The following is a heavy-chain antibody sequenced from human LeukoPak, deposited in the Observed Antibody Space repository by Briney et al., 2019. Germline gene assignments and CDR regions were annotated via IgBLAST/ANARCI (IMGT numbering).Heavy chain of an antibody. CDR2: INEDGSEK. J-gene: IGHJ6*03. V-gene: IGHV3-7*01. CDR1: GFTFRSYW. Sequence: GGSLRLSCAASGFTFRSYWMSWVRQAPGKGPEWVANINEDGSEKHYVGSVRGRFTISRDNADNSLHLQMNSLRPEDMAVYYCARGETMDVWGKGTTVTVSS. CDR3: ARGETMDV. D-gene: IGHD5-24*01.